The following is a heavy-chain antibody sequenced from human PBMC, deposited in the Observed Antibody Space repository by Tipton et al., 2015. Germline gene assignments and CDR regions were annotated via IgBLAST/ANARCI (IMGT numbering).Heavy chain of an antibody. D-gene: IGHD3-22*01. Sequence: PGLVKPSDTLSLTCTVSGGSISSYYWSWIRQPPGEGLEWIGYMGHSGITNLNPSLKSRVTISADTSQNQFSLRLTSVTAADTAVYYCARFYYDSYGYCFDSWGQGTLVTVSS. CDR2: MGHSGIT. CDR1: GGSISSYY. CDR3: ARFYYDSYGYCFDS. J-gene: IGHJ4*02. V-gene: IGHV4-59*07.